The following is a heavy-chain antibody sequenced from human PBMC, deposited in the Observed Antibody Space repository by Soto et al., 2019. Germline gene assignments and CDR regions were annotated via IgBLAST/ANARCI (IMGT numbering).Heavy chain of an antibody. CDR1: GFTFSSYW. J-gene: IGHJ6*02. CDR2: INSDGSST. CDR3: AREIAFRFSSSSWYWNYYYGMDV. D-gene: IGHD6-13*01. Sequence: GGSLRLSCAASGFTFSSYWMHWVRQAPGKGLVWVSRINSDGSSTSYADSVKGRFTISRDNAKNTLYLQMNSLRAEDTAVYYCAREIAFRFSSSSWYWNYYYGMDVWGQGTTVTVSS. V-gene: IGHV3-74*01.